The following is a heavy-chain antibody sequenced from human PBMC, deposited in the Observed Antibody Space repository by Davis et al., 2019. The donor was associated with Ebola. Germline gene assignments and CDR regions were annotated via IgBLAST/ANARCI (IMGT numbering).Heavy chain of an antibody. Sequence: PGGSLRLSCAASGFTFSSYAMSWVRQAPGKGLEWVPAISGSGGSTYYADSVKGRFTISRDNSKNTLYPQINSLRAEDTAVNYCTKPVAGLHYYGMDVWGQGTTVTVSS. CDR2: ISGSGGST. CDR3: TKPVAGLHYYGMDV. V-gene: IGHV3-23*01. J-gene: IGHJ6*02. D-gene: IGHD6-19*01. CDR1: GFTFSSYA.